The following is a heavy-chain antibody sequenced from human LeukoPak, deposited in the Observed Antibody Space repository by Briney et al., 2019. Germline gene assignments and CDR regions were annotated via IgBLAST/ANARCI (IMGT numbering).Heavy chain of an antibody. J-gene: IGHJ5*02. CDR3: ARGREARFDP. V-gene: IGHV4-30-2*01. CDR1: GGSISSGGYY. CDR2: INHSGST. Sequence: SQTLSLTCAVSGGSISSGGYYWSWIRQPPGKGLEWIGEINHSGSTNYNPSLKSRVTISVDTSKNQFSLKLSSVTAADTAVYYCARGREARFDPWGQGTLVTVSS.